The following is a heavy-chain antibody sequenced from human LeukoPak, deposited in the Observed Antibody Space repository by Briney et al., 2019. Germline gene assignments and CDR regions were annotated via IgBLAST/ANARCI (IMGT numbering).Heavy chain of an antibody. V-gene: IGHV3-21*01. J-gene: IGHJ6*02. D-gene: IGHD5-24*01. Sequence: GGSLRLSCAASGFTFSSYSMNWVRQAPGKGLEWVSSISSSSSYIYYADSVKGRFTISRDNAKNSLYLQMNSLRAEDTAVYYCARVHAMAYYYGMDVWGQGTTVTVSS. CDR2: ISSSSSYI. CDR3: ARVHAMAYYYGMDV. CDR1: GFTFSSYS.